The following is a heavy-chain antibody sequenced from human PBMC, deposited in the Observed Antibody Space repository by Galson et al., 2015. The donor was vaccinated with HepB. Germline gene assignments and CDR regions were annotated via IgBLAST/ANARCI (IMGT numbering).Heavy chain of an antibody. CDR2: IYYSGST. CDR1: GGSISSYY. Sequence: LSLTCTVSGGSISSYYWSWIRQPPGKGLEWIGYIYYSGSTNYNPSLKSRVTISVDTSKNQFSLKLSSVTAADTAVYYCARFGEYCSSTSCYYNWFDPWGQGTLVTVSS. D-gene: IGHD2-2*01. V-gene: IGHV4-59*08. CDR3: ARFGEYCSSTSCYYNWFDP. J-gene: IGHJ5*02.